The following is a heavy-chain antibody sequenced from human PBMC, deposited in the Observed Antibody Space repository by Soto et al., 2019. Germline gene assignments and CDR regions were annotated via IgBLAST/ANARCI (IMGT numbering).Heavy chain of an antibody. J-gene: IGHJ6*03. Sequence: QVQLQESGPGLVKPSETLSLTCTVSGGSISSYYWSWIRQPPGKGLEWIGYIYYSGSTNYNPSLKRRVTISVDTSKNQFSLKLSSVTAADTAVYYCASGAYDFWSGDYYYYMDVWGKGTTVTVSS. CDR2: IYYSGST. CDR1: GGSISSYY. V-gene: IGHV4-59*08. CDR3: ASGAYDFWSGDYYYYMDV. D-gene: IGHD3-3*01.